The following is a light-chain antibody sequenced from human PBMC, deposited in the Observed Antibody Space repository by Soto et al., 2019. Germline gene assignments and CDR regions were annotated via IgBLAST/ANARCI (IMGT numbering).Light chain of an antibody. Sequence: IQLTQSPSSLSASVGDRVNITCRASQDISTYLAWYQQHPGRAPKLLVFLASTLETGVPSRFRGSGSVTDFTLTISSLQPDDFVTSYCQQLDSDPPWTFGQGTRVEIK. CDR2: LAS. J-gene: IGKJ1*01. CDR3: QQLDSDPPWT. V-gene: IGKV1-9*01. CDR1: QDISTY.